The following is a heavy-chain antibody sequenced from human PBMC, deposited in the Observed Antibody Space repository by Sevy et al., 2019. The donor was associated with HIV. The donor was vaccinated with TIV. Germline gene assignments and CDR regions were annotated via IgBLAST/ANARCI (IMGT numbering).Heavy chain of an antibody. CDR3: AKVDSSSWYGLEY. CDR1: GFTFSSYA. CDR2: ISGSGGST. J-gene: IGHJ4*02. Sequence: GGSLRLSCAASGFTFSSYAMSWVRQAPGKGLEWVSAISGSGGSTYYADSVKGRLTISRDNSKNTLYLQMNSLRAEDTAVYYCAKVDSSSWYGLEYWGQGTLVTVSS. V-gene: IGHV3-23*01. D-gene: IGHD6-13*01.